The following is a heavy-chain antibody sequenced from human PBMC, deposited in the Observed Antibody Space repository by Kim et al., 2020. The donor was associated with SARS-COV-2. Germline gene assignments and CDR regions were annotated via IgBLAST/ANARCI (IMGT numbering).Heavy chain of an antibody. V-gene: IGHV4-31*03. CDR3: ARTWFGELLIQNWFDP. J-gene: IGHJ5*02. CDR1: GGSISSGDYY. D-gene: IGHD3-10*01. CDR2: IYYSGST. Sequence: SETLSLTCTVSGGSISSGDYYWSWIRQHPGKGLEWIGYIYYSGSTYNNPSLKSRVTISVDTSKNQFSLKLSSVTAADTAVYYCARTWFGELLIQNWFDPWGQGTLVTVSS.